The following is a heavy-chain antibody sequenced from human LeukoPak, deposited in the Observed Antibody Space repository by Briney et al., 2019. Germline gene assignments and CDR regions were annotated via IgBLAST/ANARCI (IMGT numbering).Heavy chain of an antibody. D-gene: IGHD6-25*01. J-gene: IGHJ4*02. V-gene: IGHV4-59*01. CDR2: IFYSGSS. CDR1: GDSLNSYY. Sequence: SETLSLTCTVSGDSLNSYYWSWIRQAPGEGLQWIGYIFYSGSSNYNASLRSRVAISVDTSKNQFSLKLTSVTAADTAVYYCAGRAARFFDYWGQGILVTVSS. CDR3: AGRAARFFDY.